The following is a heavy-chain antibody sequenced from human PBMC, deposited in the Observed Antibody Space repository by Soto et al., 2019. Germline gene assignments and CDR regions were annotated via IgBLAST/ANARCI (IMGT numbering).Heavy chain of an antibody. D-gene: IGHD2-21*02. J-gene: IGHJ5*02. CDR3: ARHPSDFWFDP. CDR2: IYYSGST. V-gene: IGHV4-39*01. CDR1: GGSISSSSYF. Sequence: QLQLQESGPGLVKPSETLSLTCTVSGGSISSSSYFWGWIRQPPGKGLEWIGSIYYSGSTYYNPSLKTRVTVSVVTSKYQFSRKLSSVTAADTAVYYCARHPSDFWFDPWGQGTLVTVSS.